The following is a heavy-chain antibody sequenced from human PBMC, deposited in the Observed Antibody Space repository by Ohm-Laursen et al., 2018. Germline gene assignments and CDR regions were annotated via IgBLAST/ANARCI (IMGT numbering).Heavy chain of an antibody. V-gene: IGHV1-18*01. Sequence: SSVKVSCKASGYTFTSYGISWVRQAPGQGLEWMGWISAYNGKTNYAQKLQGRVTMTTDTSTSTAYMELRSLRSDDTAVYYCARFNIPSGWYRDDYWGQGTLVTVSS. CDR2: ISAYNGKT. D-gene: IGHD6-19*01. CDR3: ARFNIPSGWYRDDY. J-gene: IGHJ4*02. CDR1: GYTFTSYG.